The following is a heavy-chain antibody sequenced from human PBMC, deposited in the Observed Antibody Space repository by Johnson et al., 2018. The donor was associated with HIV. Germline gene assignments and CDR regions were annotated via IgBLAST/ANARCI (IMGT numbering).Heavy chain of an antibody. CDR1: GFTFSTYG. J-gene: IGHJ3*02. V-gene: IGHV3-30*19. CDR2: IWYDGSNK. Sequence: QVQLVESGGGVVQPGRSLRLSCAASGFTFSTYGMHWVRQAPGKGLEWVALIWYDGSNKYYADSVKGRFTISRDNSKNTLYLQMNSLRVEDTAVYYCARASDAFDIWGQGTMVTVSS. CDR3: ARASDAFDI.